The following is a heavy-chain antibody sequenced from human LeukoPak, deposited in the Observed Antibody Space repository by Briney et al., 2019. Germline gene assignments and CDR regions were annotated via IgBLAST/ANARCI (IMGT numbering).Heavy chain of an antibody. CDR1: GGSISSSSYY. J-gene: IGHJ4*02. CDR2: IYYSGST. V-gene: IGHV4-39*07. Sequence: SETLSLTCTVSGGSISSSSYYWGWIRQPPGKGLEWIGSIYYSGSTYYNPSPKSRVTISVDTSKNQFSLKLSSVTAADTAVYYCARDRVGATYAPVDFDYWGQGTLVTVSS. D-gene: IGHD1-26*01. CDR3: ARDRVGATYAPVDFDY.